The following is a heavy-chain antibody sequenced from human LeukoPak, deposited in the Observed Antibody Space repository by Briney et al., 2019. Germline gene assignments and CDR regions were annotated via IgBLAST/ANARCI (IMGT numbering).Heavy chain of an antibody. D-gene: IGHD6-19*01. Sequence: SETLSLTCAVSGYSISSGYYWGWIRQPPGKGLEWIGIIYHSGSTYYNPSLKSRVTISVDTSKNQFSLKLSSVTAADTAVYYCARRGIAVAGDFDYWGQGTLVTVSS. CDR3: ARRGIAVAGDFDY. J-gene: IGHJ4*02. CDR1: GYSISSGYY. V-gene: IGHV4-38-2*01. CDR2: IYHSGST.